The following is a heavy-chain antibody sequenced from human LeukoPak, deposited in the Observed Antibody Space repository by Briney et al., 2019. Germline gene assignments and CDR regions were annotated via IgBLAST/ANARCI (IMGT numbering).Heavy chain of an antibody. CDR2: MNPNSGNT. V-gene: IGHV1-8*01. CDR1: GYTSTSYD. D-gene: IGHD5-12*01. CDR3: ARSSVGWLRSTGFDP. J-gene: IGHJ5*02. Sequence: ASVKVSCKASGYTSTSYDINWVRQATGQGLEWVGWMNPNSGNTGYAQKFQGRVTMTRNTSISTAYMELSSLRSEDTAVYYCARSSVGWLRSTGFDPWGQGTLVTVSS.